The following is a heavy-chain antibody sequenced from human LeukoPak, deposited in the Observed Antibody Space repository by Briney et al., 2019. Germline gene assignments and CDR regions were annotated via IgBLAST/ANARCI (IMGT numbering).Heavy chain of an antibody. CDR3: ATSGGFVLPNAITGNWYMDV. J-gene: IGHJ6*03. CDR2: ITSAGGYT. Sequence: GGSLRLSCGASGSTFSDYSMNWVRQAPGKGLAGVASITSAGGYTYNADSVKGRFTISRDNAQNSLFLQMNSLRAEDTAVYFCATSGGFVLPNAITGNWYMDVWGRGTSVTVSS. V-gene: IGHV3-21*01. D-gene: IGHD2-2*01. CDR1: GSTFSDYS.